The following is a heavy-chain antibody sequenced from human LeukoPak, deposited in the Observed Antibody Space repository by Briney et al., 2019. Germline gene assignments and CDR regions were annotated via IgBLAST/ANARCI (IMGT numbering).Heavy chain of an antibody. D-gene: IGHD6-19*01. J-gene: IGHJ4*02. CDR1: GYTLTELS. CDR3: ATEIAVAGTNYFDY. V-gene: IGHV1-24*01. CDR2: FDPEDGET. Sequence: ASVKVSCKVSGYTLTELSMHWVRQAPGKWLEWMGGFDPEDGETIYAQKFQGRVTMTEDTSTDTAYMELSSLRSEDTAVYYCATEIAVAGTNYFDYWGQGTLVTVSS.